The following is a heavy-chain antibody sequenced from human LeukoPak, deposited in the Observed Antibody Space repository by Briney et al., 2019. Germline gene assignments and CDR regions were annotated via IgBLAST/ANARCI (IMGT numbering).Heavy chain of an antibody. CDR2: ISSDASTT. V-gene: IGHV3-23*01. CDR3: AKDLEQSYIGWSTIYDA. Sequence: GGSLRLSCAASGFTFSNYALCWVRQVPRKRLEWVSAISSDASTTGYADSVKGRFTISRDNSKSTMYLQMNSLRAEDTTVYYCAKDLEQSYIGWSTIYDAWGQGSLVTVSA. J-gene: IGHJ5*02. D-gene: IGHD6-19*01. CDR1: GFTFSNYA.